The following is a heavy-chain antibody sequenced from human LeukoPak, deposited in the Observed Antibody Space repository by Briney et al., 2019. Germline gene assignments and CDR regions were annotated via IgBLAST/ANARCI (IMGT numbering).Heavy chain of an antibody. CDR1: GFTFDDYA. J-gene: IGHJ3*02. V-gene: IGHV3-9*03. Sequence: GRSLRLSCAASGFTFDDYAVHWVRQAPGKGLEWVSGISWNSGSIGYADSVKGRFTISRDNAKNSLYLQMNSLRAEDMALYYCAKETSSGWNPDAFDIWGQGTMVTVSS. CDR3: AKETSSGWNPDAFDI. CDR2: ISWNSGSI. D-gene: IGHD6-19*01.